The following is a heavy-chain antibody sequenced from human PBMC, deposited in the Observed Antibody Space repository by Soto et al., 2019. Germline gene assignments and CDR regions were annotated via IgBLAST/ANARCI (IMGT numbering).Heavy chain of an antibody. CDR3: ARPLNVFGYYYSDPVYVFDI. Sequence: SETLSLTYTVSGGSISSYYWSWFRQPPGKGLEWIGYIYYSGSTNYNPSLKSRVTISVDTSKNQFSLKLSSVTAADTAVYYCARPLNVFGYYYSDPVYVFDISGQGTMVTVSS. V-gene: IGHV4-59*08. D-gene: IGHD3-22*01. J-gene: IGHJ3*02. CDR2: IYYSGST. CDR1: GGSISSYY.